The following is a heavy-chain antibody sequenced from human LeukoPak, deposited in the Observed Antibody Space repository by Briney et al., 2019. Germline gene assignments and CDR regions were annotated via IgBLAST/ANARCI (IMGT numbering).Heavy chain of an antibody. V-gene: IGHV3-7*01. D-gene: IGHD6-13*01. Sequence: GGSLRLSCAASGFTFSTYWMSWVRQAPGKGLEWVASIKQDGSEKYYVDSVKGRFTISRDNAKNSVYPQMTSLRAEDTAVYYCATPGSGIWCFDYWGQGTLLTVSS. CDR2: IKQDGSEK. CDR3: ATPGSGIWCFDY. J-gene: IGHJ4*02. CDR1: GFTFSTYW.